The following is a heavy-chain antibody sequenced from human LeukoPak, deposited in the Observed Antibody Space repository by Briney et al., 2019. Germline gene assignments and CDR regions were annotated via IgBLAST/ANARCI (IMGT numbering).Heavy chain of an antibody. CDR2: ISRTSRHK. Sequence: GGSLRLSCAASGFTFSSYSMNWVRQAPGKGLEWVSSISRTSRHKYYSDSVKGRFTPSRADAETSLFLQMDSLRAEDTAIYYCVRDMNTVTTCYLQFWGQGTLVTVSS. V-gene: IGHV3-21*01. CDR1: GFTFSSYS. CDR3: VRDMNTVTTCYLQF. J-gene: IGHJ1*01. D-gene: IGHD1-1*01.